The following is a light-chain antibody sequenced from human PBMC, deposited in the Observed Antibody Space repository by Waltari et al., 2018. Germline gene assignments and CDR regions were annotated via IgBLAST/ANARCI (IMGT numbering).Light chain of an antibody. CDR1: QSVLYSSNNKNY. J-gene: IGKJ2*01. V-gene: IGKV4-1*01. CDR2: WAS. Sequence: DIVMTQSPDSLAVSLRARATINCKSSQSVLYSSNNKNYLAWYQQKPGQPPKLLIYWASTRESGVPDRFSGSESGADVTLTISSLQAEDGAVYYCQQYYNIPYTFGQGTKLEIK. CDR3: QQYYNIPYT.